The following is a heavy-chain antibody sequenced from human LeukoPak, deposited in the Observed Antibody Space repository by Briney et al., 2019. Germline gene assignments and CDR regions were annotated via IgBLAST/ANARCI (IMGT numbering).Heavy chain of an antibody. D-gene: IGHD3-22*01. J-gene: IGHJ4*02. V-gene: IGHV4-59*01. CDR2: IYDSGST. CDR1: GGSISSYY. CDR3: ARQSISGSSLSYFDY. Sequence: SETLSLTCTVSGGSISSYYWGWIRQPPGKGLEWIGNIYDSGSTNYNPSLKSRVTISVDASKNQCSLKLSSVTAADTAVYYCARQSISGSSLSYFDYWGQGTLVNVSS.